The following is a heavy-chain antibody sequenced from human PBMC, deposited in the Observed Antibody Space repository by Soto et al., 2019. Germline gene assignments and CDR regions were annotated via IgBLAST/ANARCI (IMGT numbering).Heavy chain of an antibody. CDR1: GGSITNYY. Sequence: QVQLQESGPGLVKPSETLSLTCTVSGGSITNYYCSWFRQPPGKGLEWIGYINYDGYSAYNLSLKSGVPXSMDASKTQFSLMLESVTATDTAVYYCARHGFGPLHGLVDVWGPGTTVIVSS. CDR2: INYDGYS. V-gene: IGHV4-59*08. CDR3: ARHGFGPLHGLVDV. D-gene: IGHD3-10*01. J-gene: IGHJ6*02.